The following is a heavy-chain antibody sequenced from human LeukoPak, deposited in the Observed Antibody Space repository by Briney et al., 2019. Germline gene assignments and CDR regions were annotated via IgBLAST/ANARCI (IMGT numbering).Heavy chain of an antibody. J-gene: IGHJ4*02. V-gene: IGHV5-51*01. CDR3: ARHPGDY. Sequence: NRGESLEISCQGSGSSFTTSWIGWVRRLPGKGLEWMGIIFPADSDNRYGPSFQGQVTISADKSISTAYLQWTSLKASDTAMYYCARHPGDYWGQGTLVTVSS. CDR1: GSSFTTSW. CDR2: IFPADSDN.